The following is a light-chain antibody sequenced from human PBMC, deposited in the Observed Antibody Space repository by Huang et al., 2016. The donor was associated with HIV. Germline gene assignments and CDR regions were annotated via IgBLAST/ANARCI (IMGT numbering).Light chain of an antibody. J-gene: IGKJ1*01. V-gene: IGKV1-27*01. CDR2: GAS. CDR3: QKYSNDPRA. CDR1: QGIRNF. Sequence: DIQMTPSPSSLSASVGDRVTIPCRASQGIRNFVAWYQQKPGKPPKLLIYGASTWEAGVPPRFSGGGSETEFTLTIRSLQTEDVATYYCQKYSNDPRAFGQGTRVDIK.